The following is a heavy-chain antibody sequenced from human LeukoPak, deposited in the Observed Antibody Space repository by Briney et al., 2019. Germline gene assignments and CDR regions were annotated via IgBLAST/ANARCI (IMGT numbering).Heavy chain of an antibody. CDR1: GFTFSNAW. CDR2: IRSSSSTI. Sequence: GGSLRLSCAASGFTFSNAWMSWVRQAPGKGLEWVSYIRSSSSTIYYADSVKGRFTISRDNAKNSLYLQMNSLRAEDTAVYYCASMTQGYWGQGTLVSVSS. V-gene: IGHV3-48*01. CDR3: ASMTQGY. D-gene: IGHD2-21*02. J-gene: IGHJ4*02.